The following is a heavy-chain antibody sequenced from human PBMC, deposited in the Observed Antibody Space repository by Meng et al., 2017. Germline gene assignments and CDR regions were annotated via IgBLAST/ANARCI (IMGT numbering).Heavy chain of an antibody. J-gene: IGHJ4*02. V-gene: IGHV1-8*03. CDR2: MNPNSGNT. Sequence: QGSLVPCGGEVKKPGASGKVSCKASGYTFTSYDINWVRQATGQGLEWMGWMNPNSGNTGYAQKFQGRVTITRNTSISTAYMELSSLRSEDTAVYYCARGVSYGGPDYWGQGTLVTVSS. CDR3: ARGVSYGGPDY. CDR1: GYTFTSYD. D-gene: IGHD4-23*01.